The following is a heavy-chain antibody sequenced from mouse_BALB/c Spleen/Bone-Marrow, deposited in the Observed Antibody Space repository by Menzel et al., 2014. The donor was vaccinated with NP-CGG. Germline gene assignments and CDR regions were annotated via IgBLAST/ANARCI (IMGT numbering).Heavy chain of an antibody. V-gene: IGHV5-6-2*01. D-gene: IGHD2-4*01. CDR3: ARREYDYDVFAY. CDR2: INSNGGST. CDR1: GFTFSSYY. Sequence: DVQLVESGGGLVKLGGSLKLSCAASGFTFSSYYMSWVRQTPEKRLELVAAINSNGGSTYYPDTVKGRFTISRDNGKNTLYLQMSSLKSEDTALYYCARREYDYDVFAYWGQGTLVTVSA. J-gene: IGHJ3*01.